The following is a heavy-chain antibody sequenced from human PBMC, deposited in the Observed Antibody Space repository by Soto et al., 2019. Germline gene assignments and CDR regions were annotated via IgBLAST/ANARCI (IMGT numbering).Heavy chain of an antibody. Sequence: QVQLVQAGAEEKKPGASVKVSCKASGYTFTSYAMHWVRQAPGQRLEWMGWINAGNGNTKYSQKFQGRVTITRDTAASTAYMELSSLRSEETAGYYCARSIVVVTALDYWGQGTLVTVSS. D-gene: IGHD2-21*02. CDR1: GYTFTSYA. CDR2: INAGNGNT. J-gene: IGHJ4*02. CDR3: ARSIVVVTALDY. V-gene: IGHV1-3*05.